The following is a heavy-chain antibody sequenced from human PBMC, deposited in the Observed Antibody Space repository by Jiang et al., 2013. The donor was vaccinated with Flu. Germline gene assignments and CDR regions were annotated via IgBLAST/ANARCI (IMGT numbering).Heavy chain of an antibody. CDR1: GGTFSSYA. D-gene: IGHD3-22*01. CDR3: ARALPHYYDSSGLYYFDY. Sequence: SGAEVKKPGSSVKVSCKASGGTFSSYAISWVRQAPGQGLEWMGGIIPIFGTANYAQKFQGRVTITADKSTSTAYMELSSLRSEDTAVYYCARALPHYYDSSGLYYFDYWGQGTLVTVSS. J-gene: IGHJ4*02. V-gene: IGHV1-69*06. CDR2: IIPIFGTA.